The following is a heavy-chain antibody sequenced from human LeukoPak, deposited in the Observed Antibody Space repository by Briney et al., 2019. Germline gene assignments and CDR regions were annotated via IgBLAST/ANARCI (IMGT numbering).Heavy chain of an antibody. CDR2: VSGSGGT. V-gene: IGHV3-23*01. CDR1: GFTFSTYA. D-gene: IGHD4-17*01. Sequence: GGSLRLSCAASGFTFSTYAVNWVRQAPGKGLEWVSTVSGSGGTYYADSVKGRFTISRDNSKNTLYLQMNSLRAEDTAVYYCAKDLTTETPYYFDYWGQGTLVTVSS. CDR3: AKDLTTETPYYFDY. J-gene: IGHJ4*02.